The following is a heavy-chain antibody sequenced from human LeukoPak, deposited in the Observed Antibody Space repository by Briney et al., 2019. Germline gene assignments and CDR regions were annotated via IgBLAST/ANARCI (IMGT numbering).Heavy chain of an antibody. J-gene: IGHJ6*02. D-gene: IGHD6-13*01. CDR2: IYYSGST. V-gene: IGHV4-31*03. Sequence: SQTLSLTCTVSGGSISSGGYYWSWIRQHPGKGLEWIGYIYYSGSTYYNPSLKSRVTISVDTSKIQFSLKLSSVTAADTAVYYCARFGLAAAGTLYYYYGMDVWGQGTTVTVSS. CDR3: ARFGLAAAGTLYYYYGMDV. CDR1: GGSISSGGYY.